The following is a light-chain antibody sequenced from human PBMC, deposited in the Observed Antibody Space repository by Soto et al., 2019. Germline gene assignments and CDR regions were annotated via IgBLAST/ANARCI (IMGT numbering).Light chain of an antibody. Sequence: QSALTQPASVSGSPGQSITISCSGTSSDIGGYNYFCWYQHQPGTPPILMIYDVSNRPSGVSHLFACSTSGYTAFLTTCGLQAEEDADYYGNSYTSTSIQRVFGGGTKLTVL. CDR1: SSDIGGYNY. J-gene: IGLJ2*01. V-gene: IGLV2-14*03. CDR3: NSYTSTSIQRV. CDR2: DVS.